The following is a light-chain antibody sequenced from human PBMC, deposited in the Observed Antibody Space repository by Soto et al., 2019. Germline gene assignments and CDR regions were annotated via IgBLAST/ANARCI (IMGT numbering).Light chain of an antibody. V-gene: IGLV2-14*01. CDR3: SSYTSSSTLVV. CDR2: EVS. CDR1: SSDVGGYNY. J-gene: IGLJ2*01. Sequence: VLTQPASVSGSPGQSITISCTGTSSDVGGYNYVSWYQQHPGKAPKLMIYEVSNRPSGVSNRFSGSKSGNTASLTISGLQAEDEADHYCSSYTSSSTLVVFGGGTKVTVL.